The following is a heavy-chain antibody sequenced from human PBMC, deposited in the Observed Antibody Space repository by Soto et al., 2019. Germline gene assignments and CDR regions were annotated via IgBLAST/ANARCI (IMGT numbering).Heavy chain of an antibody. CDR1: GFSLTTGGLG. J-gene: IGHJ6*02. Sequence: QITLKESGPTLVKPTQTLTLTCTFSGFSLTTGGLGVGWIRQPPGTALEWLALIYGYGDKRYSPSLKSRLSITKDTSNNQVVLTMTNMYSVDTATYYCAHSRCGGDCLRSYSAHYYYGMDVWGQGTTVTVSS. CDR2: IYGYGDK. CDR3: AHSRCGGDCLRSYSAHYYYGMDV. V-gene: IGHV2-5*01. D-gene: IGHD2-21*02.